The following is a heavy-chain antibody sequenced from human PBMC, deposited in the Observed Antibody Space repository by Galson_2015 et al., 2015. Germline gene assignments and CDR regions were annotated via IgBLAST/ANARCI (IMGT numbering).Heavy chain of an antibody. D-gene: IGHD6-13*01. V-gene: IGHV3-23*01. CDR3: AKAGVGAAGASSYYMDV. J-gene: IGHJ6*03. CDR2: ISGSGGST. Sequence: SLRLSCAASGFTFSSYGMSWVRQAPGKGLEWVSGISGSGGSTYHADSVKGRFTFSRDNSKNTLYLQTNSLRAEDTAVYYCAKAGVGAAGASSYYMDVWGKGTTVTVSS. CDR1: GFTFSSYG.